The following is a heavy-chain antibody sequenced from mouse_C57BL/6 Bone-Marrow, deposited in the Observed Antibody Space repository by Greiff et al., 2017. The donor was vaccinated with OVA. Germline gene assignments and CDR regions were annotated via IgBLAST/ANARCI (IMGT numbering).Heavy chain of an antibody. D-gene: IGHD4-1*02. CDR2: IYPGNSDT. J-gene: IGHJ4*01. CDR3: TVNWAYAMDY. V-gene: IGHV1-5*01. CDR1: GYTFTSYW. Sequence: VQLQQSGTVLARPGASVKMSCKTSGYTFTSYWMHWVKQRPGPGLAWIGAIYPGNSDTSYNQKFKGKAKLTAVTSASTAYMELSSLTNEDSAVYYCTVNWAYAMDYWGQGTSVTVSS.